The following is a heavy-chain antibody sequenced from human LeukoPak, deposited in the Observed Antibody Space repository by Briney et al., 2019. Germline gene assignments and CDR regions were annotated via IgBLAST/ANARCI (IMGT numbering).Heavy chain of an antibody. CDR3: AREGRTARGAFDI. V-gene: IGHV3-23*01. CDR1: GFIFNNYA. Sequence: GGSLRLSCAASGFIFNNYAVNWVRQAPGKGLEWVSTISGSGSNTYYSDSVKGRFTISRDNSKNTLYLQMNSLRAEDTAVYYCAREGRTARGAFDIWGQGTMVTVSS. CDR2: ISGSGSNT. D-gene: IGHD3-10*01. J-gene: IGHJ3*02.